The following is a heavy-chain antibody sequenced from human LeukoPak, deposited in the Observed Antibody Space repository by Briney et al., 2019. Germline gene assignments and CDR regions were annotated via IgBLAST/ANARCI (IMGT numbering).Heavy chain of an antibody. V-gene: IGHV4-34*01. CDR1: GGSFSGYY. CDR3: ARGPGITIFRVVRRADY. CDR2: INHSGST. D-gene: IGHD3-3*01. J-gene: IGHJ4*02. Sequence: PSETLSLTSAVYGGSFSGYYWSWIRQPPGKGLEWIGEINHSGSTNYNPSLKSRVTISVDTSKNQFSLKLSSVTAADTAVYYCARGPGITIFRVVRRADYWGQGTLVTVSS.